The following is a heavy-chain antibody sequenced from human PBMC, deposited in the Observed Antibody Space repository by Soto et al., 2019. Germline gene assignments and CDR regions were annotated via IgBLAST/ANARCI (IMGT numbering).Heavy chain of an antibody. CDR1: GFTLTSSA. V-gene: IGHV1-58*01. CDR2: IVVGSGNT. J-gene: IGHJ6*02. CDR3: AAVGISSSWYWYYYYGMDV. D-gene: IGHD6-13*01. Sequence: SVKVSCKASGFTLTSSAVQWVRQARGQRLEWIGWIVVGSGNTNYAQKFQERVTITRDMSTSTAYMELGSLRSEDTAVYYCAAVGISSSWYWYYYYGMDVWGQGTTVTVSS.